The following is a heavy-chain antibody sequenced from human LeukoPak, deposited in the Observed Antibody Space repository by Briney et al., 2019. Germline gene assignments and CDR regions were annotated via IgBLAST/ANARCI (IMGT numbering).Heavy chain of an antibody. CDR2: INWNGGNT. CDR1: GFTFDDYG. D-gene: IGHD6-19*01. CDR3: GRDLSGWYGPDY. Sequence: GGSLRLSCAASGFTFDDYGMSWVRQAPGKGLEWVSGINWNGGNTGYSDSVKGRFTISRDNAKNSLYLQMDSLRAEDTALYYCGRDLSGWYGPDYWGQGTLVTVSS. V-gene: IGHV3-20*04. J-gene: IGHJ4*02.